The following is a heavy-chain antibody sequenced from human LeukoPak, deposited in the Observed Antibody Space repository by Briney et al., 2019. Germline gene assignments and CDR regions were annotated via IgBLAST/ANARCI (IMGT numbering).Heavy chain of an antibody. J-gene: IGHJ4*02. D-gene: IGHD1-26*01. Sequence: PEGSLRLSCAASGFTFSSYAMHWVRQAPGKGLEWVAIISFDGSNKYYADSVKGRFTISRDNSKNTLYLQMNSLRAEDTAVYYCARVSSVGAKAGAFDYWGQGTLVIVSS. CDR2: ISFDGSNK. V-gene: IGHV3-30-3*01. CDR3: ARVSSVGAKAGAFDY. CDR1: GFTFSSYA.